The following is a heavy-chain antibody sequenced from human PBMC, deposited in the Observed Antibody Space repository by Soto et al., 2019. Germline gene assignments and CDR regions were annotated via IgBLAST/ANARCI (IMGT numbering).Heavy chain of an antibody. CDR2: ISTYDGNT. V-gene: IGHV1-18*01. D-gene: IGHD2-15*01. CDR3: ARDRGRSCICGICPFDY. Sequence: ASVKVSCKASGYSFTIYGITWVRQAPGQGLEWMGWISTYDGNTNYAQNFQGRVSMARDTSTSTAYMELRSLRSDDTAVYYCARDRGRSCICGICPFDYWGQGTLVTVSS. J-gene: IGHJ4*02. CDR1: GYSFTIYG.